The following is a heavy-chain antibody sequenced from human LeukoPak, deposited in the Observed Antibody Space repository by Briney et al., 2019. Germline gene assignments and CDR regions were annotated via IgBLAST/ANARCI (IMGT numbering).Heavy chain of an antibody. V-gene: IGHV3-23*01. Sequence: PGESLRLSCEASGIAFSNHAMTWVRQAPGEGLQWVSTISDTGKTTFYRDSVRGRFTISRDISNNTLYLQMDGLRADDTAVYYCARGGAYDYGVLDAWGQGTLVTVSS. CDR2: ISDTGKTT. J-gene: IGHJ5*02. CDR3: ARGGAYDYGVLDA. CDR1: GIAFSNHA. D-gene: IGHD4/OR15-4a*01.